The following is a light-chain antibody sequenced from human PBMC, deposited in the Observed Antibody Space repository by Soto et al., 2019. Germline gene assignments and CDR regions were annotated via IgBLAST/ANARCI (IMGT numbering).Light chain of an antibody. Sequence: EIELTQSPGTQSLSPGERATLSCRASQNVSSRYLAWYQQKPGQAPRLLIYGASSRATGIPDRFRGSGSGTDFTLTICRLEPQEFAVYYCQLYANSPPTFGLGNKVEIK. CDR3: QLYANSPPT. CDR1: QNVSSRY. CDR2: GAS. V-gene: IGKV3-20*01. J-gene: IGKJ1*01.